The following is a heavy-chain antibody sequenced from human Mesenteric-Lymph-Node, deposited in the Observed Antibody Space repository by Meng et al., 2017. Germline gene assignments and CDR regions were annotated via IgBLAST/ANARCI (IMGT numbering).Heavy chain of an antibody. CDR3: LRGSGGSV. V-gene: IGHV4-28*03. CDR2: IYYSGST. CDR1: GYAISSSNW. Sequence: QRQREESGPGLVKPSDTLSTTSAVSGYAISSSNWWCWIRQPPGKGLEWIGYIYYSGSTYYNPSLKSRVTMSVDTSKNQFSLKLSSVTAVDTAVYHWLRGSGGSVWGQGTLVTVSS. D-gene: IGHD3-10*01. J-gene: IGHJ1*01.